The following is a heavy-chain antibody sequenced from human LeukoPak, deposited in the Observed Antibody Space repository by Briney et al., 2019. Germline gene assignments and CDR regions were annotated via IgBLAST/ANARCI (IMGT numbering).Heavy chain of an antibody. CDR2: INHSGST. V-gene: IGHV4-34*01. Sequence: TPSETLSLTCAVYGGSFSGYYWSWIRQPPGKGLEWIGEINHSGSTNYNPSLKSRVTISVDTSKNQFSLKLSSVTAADTAVYYCARGVDYWGQGTLVTVSS. J-gene: IGHJ4*02. CDR1: GGSFSGYY. CDR3: ARGVDY.